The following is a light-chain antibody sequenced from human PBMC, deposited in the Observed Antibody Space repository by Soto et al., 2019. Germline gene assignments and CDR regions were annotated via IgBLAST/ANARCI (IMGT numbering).Light chain of an antibody. CDR3: LQDNSYPPT. J-gene: IGKJ1*01. CDR1: QDISNY. V-gene: IGKV1-9*01. CDR2: AAS. Sequence: DIQLTQSPSFLSASVGDRVTITCGASQDISNYLVWYQQKPGKAPKPLIYAASTLQSGVPSRFSGSGSGTEFTLTISSLQPEDFATYYCLQDNSYPPTFGQGTKVDIK.